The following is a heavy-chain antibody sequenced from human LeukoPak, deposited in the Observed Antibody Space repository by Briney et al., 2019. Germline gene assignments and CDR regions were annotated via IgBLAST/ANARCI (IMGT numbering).Heavy chain of an antibody. Sequence: SETLSLTCTVSGGSISSSSYYWGWIRQPPGKGLEWIGSIYYSGSTNYNPSLKSRITISVDTSKNQFSLKLSSVTAADTAVYYCARSSAYYYGSGSLDYWGQGTLVTVSS. CDR3: ARSSAYYYGSGSLDY. CDR1: GGSISSSSYY. J-gene: IGHJ4*02. V-gene: IGHV4-39*07. D-gene: IGHD3-10*01. CDR2: IYYSGST.